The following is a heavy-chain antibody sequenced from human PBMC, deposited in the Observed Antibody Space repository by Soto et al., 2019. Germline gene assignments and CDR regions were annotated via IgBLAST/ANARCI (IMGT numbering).Heavy chain of an antibody. J-gene: IGHJ6*02. V-gene: IGHV3-33*01. CDR3: ARDLSESSGLYFHHYYYYGMDV. CDR1: GFTFSSYG. CDR2: IWYDGSNK. Sequence: QVQLVESGGGVVQPGRSLRLSCAASGFTFSSYGMHWVRQAPGKGLEWVAVIWYDGSNKYYADSVKGRFTISRDNSKNKLYLQMNSLRAEYTAVYYCARDLSESSGLYFHHYYYYGMDVWGQGTTVTVSS. D-gene: IGHD6-19*01.